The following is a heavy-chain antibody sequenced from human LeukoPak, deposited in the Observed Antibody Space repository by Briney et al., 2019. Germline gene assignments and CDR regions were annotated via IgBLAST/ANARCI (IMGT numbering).Heavy chain of an antibody. D-gene: IGHD5-12*01. J-gene: IGHJ4*02. V-gene: IGHV3-7*01. Sequence: GSLRLSCAASGFTFSSYAMSWVQQAPGKGLEWVANIKQDGNEKHYADSVKGRFTISRDNGKNSLDLQMNSLRAEDTAVYYCSRPPISGSDYWGQGILVTVSS. CDR1: GFTFSSYA. CDR2: IKQDGNEK. CDR3: SRPPISGSDY.